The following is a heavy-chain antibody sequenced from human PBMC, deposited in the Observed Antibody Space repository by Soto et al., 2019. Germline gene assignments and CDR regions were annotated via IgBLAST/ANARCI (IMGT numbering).Heavy chain of an antibody. CDR1: DGSFSGYY. Sequence: SETLSLTCAVDDGSFSGYYWSWIRQPPGKGLEWIGEINHSGSTNYNPSLKSRVTISVDTSKNQFSLKLSSVTAADTAVYYCASYYYGSGSYYNRHQRWFDPWGQGTLVTVSS. V-gene: IGHV4-34*01. D-gene: IGHD3-10*01. CDR2: INHSGST. J-gene: IGHJ5*02. CDR3: ASYYYGSGSYYNRHQRWFDP.